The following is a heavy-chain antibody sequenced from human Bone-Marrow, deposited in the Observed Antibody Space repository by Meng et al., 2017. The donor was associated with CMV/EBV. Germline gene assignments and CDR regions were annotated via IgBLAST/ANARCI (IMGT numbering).Heavy chain of an antibody. Sequence: GESLKISCAASGFTFSSYGMHWVRQAPGKGLEWVAFIRYDGGNKYYADSVKGRFTISRDNSKNTLYLQMNSLRAEDTAIYYCARAFDTSGYYRYFDYWGQGILVTVSS. D-gene: IGHD3-22*01. V-gene: IGHV3-30*02. CDR2: IRYDGGNK. J-gene: IGHJ4*02. CDR3: ARAFDTSGYYRYFDY. CDR1: GFTFSSYG.